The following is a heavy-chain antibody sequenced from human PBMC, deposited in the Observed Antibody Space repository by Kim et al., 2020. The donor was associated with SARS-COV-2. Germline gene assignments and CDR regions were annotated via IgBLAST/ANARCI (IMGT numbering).Heavy chain of an antibody. CDR3: ARGGPPGMGATSLGFDY. CDR2: INHSGST. CDR1: GGSFSGYY. Sequence: SETLSLTCAVYGGSFSGYYWSWIRQPPGKGLEWIGEINHSGSTNYNPSLKSRVTISVDTSKNQFSLKLSSVTAADTAVYYCARGGPPGMGATSLGFDYWGQGTLGTVSS. J-gene: IGHJ4*02. D-gene: IGHD1-26*01. V-gene: IGHV4-34*01.